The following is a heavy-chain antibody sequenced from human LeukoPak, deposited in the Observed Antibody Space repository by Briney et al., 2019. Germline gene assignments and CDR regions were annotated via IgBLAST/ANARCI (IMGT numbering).Heavy chain of an antibody. D-gene: IGHD3-22*01. V-gene: IGHV4-39*07. CDR2: IYYSGST. CDR3: ARGADSSGYYSIFYFDY. CDR1: GDSVSSSSHH. Sequence: SETLSLTCTVSGDSVSSSSHHWGWIRQPPGKGLEWIGSIYYSGSTNYNPSLKSRVTISVDTSKNQFSLKLSSVTAADTAVYYCARGADSSGYYSIFYFDYWGQGTLVTVSS. J-gene: IGHJ4*02.